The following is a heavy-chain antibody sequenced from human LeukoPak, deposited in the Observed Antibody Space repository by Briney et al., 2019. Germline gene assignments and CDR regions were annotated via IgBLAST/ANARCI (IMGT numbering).Heavy chain of an antibody. D-gene: IGHD2-15*01. Sequence: GASVKVSCKASGYTFTSYDINWVRQATGQGLEWMGWMNPNSGNTGYAQKFQGRVTMTRNTSISTAYMELSSLRSEGTAVYYCARVVVVAGNYYYYMDVWGKGTTVTVSS. J-gene: IGHJ6*03. V-gene: IGHV1-8*01. CDR1: GYTFTSYD. CDR3: ARVVVVAGNYYYYMDV. CDR2: MNPNSGNT.